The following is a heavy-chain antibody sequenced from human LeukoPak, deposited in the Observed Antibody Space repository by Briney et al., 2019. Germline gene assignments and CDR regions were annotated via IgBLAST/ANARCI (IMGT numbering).Heavy chain of an antibody. J-gene: IGHJ4*02. CDR1: GFTFSYYA. CDR2: ISYDENNK. CDR3: ARAVSSSWYPSFDY. D-gene: IGHD6-13*01. Sequence: PGRSLRLSCAASGFTFSYYAMHWVRQAPGKGLEWVATISYDENNKFYPDSVKGRFTISRDNSKNTLYLQMNSLRAEDTAVYYCARAVSSSWYPSFDYWGQGTLVTVSS. V-gene: IGHV3-30-3*01.